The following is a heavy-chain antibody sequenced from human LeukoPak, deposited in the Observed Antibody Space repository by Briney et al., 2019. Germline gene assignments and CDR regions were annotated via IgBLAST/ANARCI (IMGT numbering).Heavy chain of an antibody. J-gene: IGHJ4*02. CDR1: GGSISSSSYY. Sequence: SETLSLTCTVSGGSISSSSYYWGWIRQPPGKGLEWIGSIYYSGSTYYNPSLKSRVTISVDTSKNQFSLKLSSVTAADTAVYYCARLAYSSGWPPVDYWGQGTLVTVSS. D-gene: IGHD6-19*01. CDR3: ARLAYSSGWPPVDY. V-gene: IGHV4-39*01. CDR2: IYYSGST.